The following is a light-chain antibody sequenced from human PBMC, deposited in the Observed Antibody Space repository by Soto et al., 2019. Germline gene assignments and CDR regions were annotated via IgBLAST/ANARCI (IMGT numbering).Light chain of an antibody. Sequence: EIVLTQSPGTLSLSPGERATLSCRASQSVSSNYLAWYQQKPGQAPRLLIYGASSRATGIPDRFSDSGSGTDLPLTISRLEAADFAVYYCQQCGSSPLTFGEGNKVEIK. CDR2: GAS. J-gene: IGKJ4*01. CDR3: QQCGSSPLT. CDR1: QSVSSNY. V-gene: IGKV3-20*01.